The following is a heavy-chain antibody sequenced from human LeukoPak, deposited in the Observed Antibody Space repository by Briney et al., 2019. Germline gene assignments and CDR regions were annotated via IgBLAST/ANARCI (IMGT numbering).Heavy chain of an antibody. CDR2: ISSSSSYI. D-gene: IGHD3-22*01. Sequence: GGSLRLSCAASGFTFSSYSMNWVRQAPGKGLEWVSSISSSSSYIYYADSVKGRFTISRDNAKNSLYLQMNSLRAEDTAVYYCARGPHYYDSSGYLGDYWGQGTLVTVSS. CDR1: GFTFSSYS. J-gene: IGHJ4*02. CDR3: ARGPHYYDSSGYLGDY. V-gene: IGHV3-21*01.